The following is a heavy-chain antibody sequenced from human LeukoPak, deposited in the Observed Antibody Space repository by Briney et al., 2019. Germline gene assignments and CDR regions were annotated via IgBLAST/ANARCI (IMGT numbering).Heavy chain of an antibody. J-gene: IGHJ4*02. CDR3: ARGTAAVGSGDY. Sequence: PGGSLRLSCAASGFTFSSYEMNWVRRAPGKGLEWVSYISTSGSTIYYADSVKGRFTISRVNAKNSLYLQMNSLRAEDTAVYYCARGTAAVGSGDYWGQGTLVTVSS. CDR1: GFTFSSYE. CDR2: ISTSGSTI. D-gene: IGHD6-13*01. V-gene: IGHV3-48*03.